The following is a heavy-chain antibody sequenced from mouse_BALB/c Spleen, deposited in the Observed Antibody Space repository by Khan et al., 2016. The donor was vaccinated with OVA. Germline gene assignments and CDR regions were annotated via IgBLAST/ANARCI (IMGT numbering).Heavy chain of an antibody. CDR1: GFNIKDTY. CDR2: IEPANGDT. CDR3: ATLYGTPFAY. Sequence: VQLQQSRAELLKPGASVKLSCTSSGFNIKDTYMHWVKQRPEQGLEWIGRIEPANGDTKYDPKFQGKATITADTSSNTAYLQLSSLTSEDTAVXCCATLYGTPFAYWGQGTLVTVSA. V-gene: IGHV14-3*02. D-gene: IGHD2-1*01. J-gene: IGHJ3*01.